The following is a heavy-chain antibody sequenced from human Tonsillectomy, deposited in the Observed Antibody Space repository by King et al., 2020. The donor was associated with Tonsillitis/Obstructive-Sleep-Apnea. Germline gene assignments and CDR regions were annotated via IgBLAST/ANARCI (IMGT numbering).Heavy chain of an antibody. Sequence: VQLQESGPGLVKPSETLSLTCTVSGGSNNNYYWTWIRQPPGKGLEWIGYIDYSGSTNYNPSLKSRVTISVVTSKSQFSLKLSSVTAADTAVYFCARNLDITATGRDSGLDVLGQGTTVTVSS. CDR1: GGSNNNYY. CDR3: ARNLDITATGRDSGLDV. CDR2: IDYSGST. D-gene: IGHD6-13*01. V-gene: IGHV4-59*01. J-gene: IGHJ6*02.